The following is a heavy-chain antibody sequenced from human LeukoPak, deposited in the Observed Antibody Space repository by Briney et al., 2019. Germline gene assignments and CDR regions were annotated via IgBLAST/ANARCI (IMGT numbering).Heavy chain of an antibody. D-gene: IGHD2-15*01. V-gene: IGHV4-34*01. J-gene: IGHJ4*02. CDR2: INHSGST. CDR3: ARAGCSGGSCYSGAIDY. CDR1: GVSFSGYY. Sequence: PSETLSLTCAVYGVSFSGYYWSWLRQPPGKGLEWVGEINHSGSTNYNPSLKSRVTISVDTSKNQFSLKLSSVTAADTAVYYCARAGCSGGSCYSGAIDYWGQGTLVTVYS.